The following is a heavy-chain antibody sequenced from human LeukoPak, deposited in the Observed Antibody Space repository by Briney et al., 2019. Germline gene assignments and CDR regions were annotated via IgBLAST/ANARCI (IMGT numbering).Heavy chain of an antibody. J-gene: IGHJ6*02. CDR3: ARDLGVIARTARYYGMDV. V-gene: IGHV3-7*01. Sequence: GGSLRLSCAASGFTFSSYWMSWVRQAPGKGLEWVSNIKQEGSEKYYVDSVKGRFTISRDNAQNLLNKQMNSLRAEETAVYYCARDLGVIARTARYYGMDVWGQGTTVTVSS. D-gene: IGHD2-21*01. CDR1: GFTFSSYW. CDR2: IKQEGSEK.